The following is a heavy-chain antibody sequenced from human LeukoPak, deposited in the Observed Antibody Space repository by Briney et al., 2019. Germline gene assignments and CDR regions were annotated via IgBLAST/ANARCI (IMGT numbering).Heavy chain of an antibody. CDR1: GFTFSSYG. V-gene: IGHV3-30*02. D-gene: IGHD3-22*01. J-gene: IGHJ4*02. Sequence: GGSLRLSCAASGFTFSSYGMHWVRQAPGKGLEWVAFIRYDGSNKYYADSVKGRFTISRDNAKNSLYLQMNSLRAEDTAVYYCASQREYYYDSSGYNWGQGTLVTVSS. CDR2: IRYDGSNK. CDR3: ASQREYYYDSSGYN.